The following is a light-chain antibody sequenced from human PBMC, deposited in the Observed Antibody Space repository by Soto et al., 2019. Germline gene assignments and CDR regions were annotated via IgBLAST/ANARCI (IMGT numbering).Light chain of an antibody. J-gene: IGKJ4*01. Sequence: EIVMTQSPATLSVSPGERAIFSCRASQSVDSKLAWYQQKLGQAPGLLIYDASTRATGIPARFSGSGSGTEFTLTISSLQSEDFATYYCQQYYVWNTFGGGTKV. V-gene: IGKV3D-15*01. CDR2: DAS. CDR3: QQYYVWNT. CDR1: QSVDSK.